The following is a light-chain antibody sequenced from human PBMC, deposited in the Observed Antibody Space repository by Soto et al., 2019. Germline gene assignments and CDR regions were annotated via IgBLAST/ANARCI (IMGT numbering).Light chain of an antibody. CDR2: GVT. V-gene: IGLV2-14*01. CDR3: TSYTSSSTYV. J-gene: IGLJ1*01. Sequence: QSVLTQPASVSESPGQSITISRAGTSSDIGGYNYVSWYQQHPDKAPKLMIYGVTNRPSGVSDRFSGSKSGNTASLTISGLQAEDEADYYCTSYTSSSTYVFGTGTKVTVL. CDR1: SSDIGGYNY.